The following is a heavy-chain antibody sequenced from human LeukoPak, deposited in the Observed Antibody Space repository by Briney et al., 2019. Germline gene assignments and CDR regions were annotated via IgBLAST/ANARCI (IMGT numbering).Heavy chain of an antibody. CDR3: ARGTYYYARK. Sequence: SKTLSLTCTVSGGSISSHYWSWIRQPPGKGLEWIGYIYYSGSTNYNPSLKSRVTISVDTSKNQFSLKLSSVTAADTAVYYCARGTYYYARKWGQGTLVTVSS. CDR2: IYYSGST. CDR1: GGSISSHY. V-gene: IGHV4-59*11. D-gene: IGHD3-10*01. J-gene: IGHJ4*02.